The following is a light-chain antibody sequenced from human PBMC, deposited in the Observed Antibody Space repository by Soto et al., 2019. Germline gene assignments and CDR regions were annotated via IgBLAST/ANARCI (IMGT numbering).Light chain of an antibody. J-gene: IGKJ2*01. CDR3: MQALQVART. V-gene: IGKV2-28*01. CDR1: QRLLHSNGHNY. CDR2: LDS. Sequence: DVVMTQSPLSLHFTPGESDSISCRSTQRLLHSNGHNYLDWYLQKTGQSPQLVIYLDSNRAAGVTDRFTGGGSGTDFTLKISSVEAEDVGVYYCMQALQVARTVGQGLKPEFK.